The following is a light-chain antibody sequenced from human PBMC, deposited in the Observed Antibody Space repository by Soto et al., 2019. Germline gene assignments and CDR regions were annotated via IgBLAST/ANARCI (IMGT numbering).Light chain of an antibody. Sequence: DIQMTQSPSSLSASVGDRVPITCQASQDISNYLNWYQQKPGKAPKLLIYDASNWETGVPSRFSGSGSGTDFTFTISSLQPEDIATYYCQQYDNLPFGGGTKVEIK. CDR2: DAS. CDR1: QDISNY. V-gene: IGKV1-33*01. J-gene: IGKJ4*01. CDR3: QQYDNLP.